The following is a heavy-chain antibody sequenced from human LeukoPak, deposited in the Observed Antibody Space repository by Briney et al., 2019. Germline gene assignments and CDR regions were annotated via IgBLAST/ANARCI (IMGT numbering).Heavy chain of an antibody. Sequence: SETLSLTCAVYGGSFSGYYWNWIRQPPGKGLEWIGEINHRGSINYNPSPKSRVTISVDTSKNQFSLKLSSVTAADTAVYYCARGGTFSGYGGYWGQGTLVIVSS. CDR1: GGSFSGYY. V-gene: IGHV4-34*01. CDR3: ARGGTFSGYGGY. CDR2: INHRGSI. D-gene: IGHD3-22*01. J-gene: IGHJ4*02.